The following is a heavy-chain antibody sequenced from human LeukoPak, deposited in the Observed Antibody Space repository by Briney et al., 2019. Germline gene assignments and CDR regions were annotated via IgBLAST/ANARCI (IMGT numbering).Heavy chain of an antibody. V-gene: IGHV3-21*01. CDR1: GFTFSSYT. J-gene: IGHJ4*02. Sequence: GGSLRLSCAASGFTFSSYTMNWVRQAPGKGLEWVSFISGTGSYIYYADSVKGRFTISRDNAKNSLYLQMNSLRAEDTAVYYCARVGQTYYDILSDYWGQGTPVTVSS. D-gene: IGHD3-9*01. CDR3: ARVGQTYYDILSDY. CDR2: ISGTGSYI.